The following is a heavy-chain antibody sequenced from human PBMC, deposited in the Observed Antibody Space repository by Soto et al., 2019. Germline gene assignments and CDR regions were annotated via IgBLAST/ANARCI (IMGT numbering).Heavy chain of an antibody. CDR1: GGSFSGYY. CDR3: AGERTFNGWPSARDY. Sequence: QVQLQQWGAGLLKPSETLSLTCAVYGGSFSGYYWSWIRQPPGKGLEWLGEIKPSGSTNYNPSLKSRVTISVETSRNQFSLNLSSVTAADTAVYYCAGERTFNGWPSARDYWGQGSLVTVSS. J-gene: IGHJ4*02. CDR2: IKPSGST. D-gene: IGHD6-19*01. V-gene: IGHV4-34*01.